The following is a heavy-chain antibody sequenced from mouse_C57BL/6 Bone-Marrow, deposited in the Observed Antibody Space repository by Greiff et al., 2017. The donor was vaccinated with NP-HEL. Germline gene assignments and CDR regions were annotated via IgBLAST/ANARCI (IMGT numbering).Heavy chain of an antibody. Sequence: QVQLQQPGAELVRPGTSVKLSCKASGYTFTSYWMHWVKQRPGQGLEWIGVIDPSDSYTNYNQKFKGKATLTVDTSSSTAYMQLSSLTSEDPAVYYCARGGTGTGYWGQGTTLTVSS. J-gene: IGHJ2*01. D-gene: IGHD4-1*01. V-gene: IGHV1-59*01. CDR3: ARGGTGTGY. CDR1: GYTFTSYW. CDR2: IDPSDSYT.